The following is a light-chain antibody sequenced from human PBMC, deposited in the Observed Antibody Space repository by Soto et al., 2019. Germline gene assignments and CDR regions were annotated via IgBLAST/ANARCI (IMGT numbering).Light chain of an antibody. CDR3: KSYAGSNTYV. CDR1: MGDNSLYDF. CDR2: EVV. J-gene: IGLJ1*01. V-gene: IGLV2-8*01. Sequence: QSALTQPPSASGSPGQAVTISCTGTMGDNSLYDFVSWHQHHPSKAPRLIIYEVVQRPSGVPDRFSGSKAGNTASLTVSGLQGADEADYFCKSYAGSNTYVFGSGTKGTVL.